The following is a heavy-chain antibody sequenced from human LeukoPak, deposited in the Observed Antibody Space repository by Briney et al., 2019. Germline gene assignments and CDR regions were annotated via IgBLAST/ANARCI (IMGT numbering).Heavy chain of an antibody. Sequence: SETLSLTGAVSGYSISSGYYWGWIRQPPGKGLEWIGSIYHSGNTNYNPSLKSRVTISVDTSKNQFSLKVSSVTAADTALYYCARWYSSSGYLDYWGQGTLVTVSS. CDR1: GYSISSGYY. CDR2: IYHSGNT. J-gene: IGHJ4*02. V-gene: IGHV4-38-2*01. CDR3: ARWYSSSGYLDY. D-gene: IGHD6-6*01.